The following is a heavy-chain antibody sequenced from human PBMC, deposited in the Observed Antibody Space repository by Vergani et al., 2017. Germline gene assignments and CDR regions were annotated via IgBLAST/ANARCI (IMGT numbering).Heavy chain of an antibody. CDR3: ASKRGACRAAYCHSYDF. D-gene: IGHD2-15*01. J-gene: IGHJ4*02. CDR1: GYSVISTDYH. CDR2: MDYSGST. V-gene: IGHV4-39*01. Sequence: QVQLQESGPGLVKPSETLYLTCTVSGYSVISTDYHWSWIRQPPGKGLEWIGSMDYSGSTSYNPSLESRISISFETPKNQFSLRLTSVTAADTAVYYCASKRGACRAAYCHSYDFWGPGTLVGVSS.